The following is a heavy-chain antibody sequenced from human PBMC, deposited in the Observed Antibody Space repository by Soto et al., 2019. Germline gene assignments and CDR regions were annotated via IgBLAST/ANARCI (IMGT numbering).Heavy chain of an antibody. V-gene: IGHV4-31*03. CDR2: IYYSGST. D-gene: IGHD2-21*02. Sequence: QVQLQESGPGLVKPSQTLSLTCTVSGGSISSGGYYWSWIRQHPGKGLEWIGYIYYSGSTYYNPSLKSRVTISVDTSKNQFSLKLSYVTAADTAVYYCARFCGGDCYYLPHAFDIWGQGTMVTVSS. J-gene: IGHJ3*02. CDR1: GGSISSGGYY. CDR3: ARFCGGDCYYLPHAFDI.